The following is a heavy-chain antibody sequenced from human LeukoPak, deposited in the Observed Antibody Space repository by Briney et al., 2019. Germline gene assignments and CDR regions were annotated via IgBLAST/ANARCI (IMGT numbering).Heavy chain of an antibody. D-gene: IGHD3-10*01. V-gene: IGHV1-69*06. CDR3: AREPYGSGSYSVVYYGMDV. Sequence: GSSVTVSCTASGGTFSSYAISWVRQAPGQGLEWMGGIIPIFGTANYAQKFQGRVTITADKSTSTAYMELSSLRSEDTAVYYCAREPYGSGSYSVVYYGMDVWGKGTTVTVSS. J-gene: IGHJ6*04. CDR2: IIPIFGTA. CDR1: GGTFSSYA.